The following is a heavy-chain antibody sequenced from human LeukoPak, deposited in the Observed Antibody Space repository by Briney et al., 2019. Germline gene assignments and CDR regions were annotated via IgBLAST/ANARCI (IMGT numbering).Heavy chain of an antibody. CDR1: GCTFSSHA. CDR3: AKGARGLRFLEWLGYYFDY. Sequence: GGSLRLSCAASGCTFSSHAMSWVRQAPGKGLEWVSAISGSGGSTDYADSVKGRFTISRDNSKNTLYLQMNSLRAEDTAVYYCAKGARGLRFLEWLGYYFDYWGQGTLVTVSS. J-gene: IGHJ4*02. D-gene: IGHD3-3*01. V-gene: IGHV3-23*01. CDR2: ISGSGGST.